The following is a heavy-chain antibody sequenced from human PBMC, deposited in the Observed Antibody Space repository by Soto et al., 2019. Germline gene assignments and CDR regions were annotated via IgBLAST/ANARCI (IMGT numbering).Heavy chain of an antibody. CDR3: SRDYYDSSGYCYYYYGMDV. V-gene: IGHV3-48*02. CDR2: ISSSSSTI. D-gene: IGHD3-22*01. Sequence: GGSLRLSCAASGFTFSSYSMNWVRQAPGKGLEWVSYISSSSSTIYYADSVKGRFTISRDNAKNSLYLQMNSLRDEDAAVYYFSRDYYDSSGYCYYYYGMDVWGQGTPVTVSS. CDR1: GFTFSSYS. J-gene: IGHJ6*02.